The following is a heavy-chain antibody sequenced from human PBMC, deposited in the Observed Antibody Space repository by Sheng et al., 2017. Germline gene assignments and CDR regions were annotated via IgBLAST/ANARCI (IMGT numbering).Heavy chain of an antibody. CDR2: IIPIFGTA. CDR3: AREGGTYDYVWGSYKNVYNWFDP. V-gene: IGHV1-69*13. CDR1: GGTFSSYA. Sequence: QVQLVQSGAEVKKPGSSVKVSCKASGGTFSSYAISWVRQAPGQGLEWMGGIIPIFGTANYAQKFQGRVTITADESTSTAYMELSSLRSEDTAVYYCAREGGTYDYVWGSYKNVYNWFDPWGQGTLVTVSS. J-gene: IGHJ5*02. D-gene: IGHD3-16*01.